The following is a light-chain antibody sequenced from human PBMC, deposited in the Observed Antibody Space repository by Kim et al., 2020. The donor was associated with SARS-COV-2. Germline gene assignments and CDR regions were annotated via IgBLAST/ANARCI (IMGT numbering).Light chain of an antibody. CDR1: KGISGY. V-gene: IGKV3-11*01. Sequence: LSPGDRATFSGGASKGISGYLAWCQQKPGQAPRLLIYDVSNRATGIPARFSGGGSGTDFTLTISSLEPEDFALYYCQHHSSWPLTFGGGTKVDIK. J-gene: IGKJ4*01. CDR2: DVS. CDR3: QHHSSWPLT.